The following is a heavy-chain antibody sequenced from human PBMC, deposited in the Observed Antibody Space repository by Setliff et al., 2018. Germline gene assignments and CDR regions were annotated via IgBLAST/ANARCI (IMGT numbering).Heavy chain of an antibody. CDR3: ARSEANGGHDPFDI. D-gene: IGHD5-12*01. CDR1: GFPFRIYS. CDR2: FSDSSFHI. V-gene: IGHV3-21*04. J-gene: IGHJ3*02. Sequence: GESLKISCAASGFPFRIYSMHWVRQAAGKGLEWVSSFSDSSFHIYYRDSVKGRFTISRANAKNSLYLQMNSLRADDTAVYYCARSEANGGHDPFDIWGQGTMVTVSS.